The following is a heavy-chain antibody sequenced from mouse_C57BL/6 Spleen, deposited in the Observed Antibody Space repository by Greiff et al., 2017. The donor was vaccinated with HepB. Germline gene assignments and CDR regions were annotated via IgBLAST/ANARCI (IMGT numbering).Heavy chain of an antibody. Sequence: VHLVESGPGLVAPSQSLSITCTVSGFSLTSYGVHWVRQPPGKGLEWLVVIWSDGSTTYNSALKSRLSISKDNSKSQVFLKMNSLQTDDTAMYYCARHEAPYYGYDDYAMDYWGQGTSVTVSS. V-gene: IGHV2-6-1*01. CDR1: GFSLTSYG. CDR2: IWSDGST. CDR3: ARHEAPYYGYDDYAMDY. J-gene: IGHJ4*01. D-gene: IGHD2-9*01.